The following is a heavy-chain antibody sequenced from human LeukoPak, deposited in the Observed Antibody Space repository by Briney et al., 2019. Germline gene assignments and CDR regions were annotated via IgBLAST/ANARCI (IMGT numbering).Heavy chain of an antibody. CDR1: GYTFTSYG. CDR3: ARARVKELMVYAIRGAVDY. D-gene: IGHD2-8*01. Sequence: ASVKVSCKTSGYTFTSYGISWVRQAPGQGLEWMGWISAYNGNTNYAQKLQGRVTMTTDTSTSTAYMELRSLRSDDTAVYYCARARVKELMVYAIRGAVDYWGQGTLVTVSS. CDR2: ISAYNGNT. V-gene: IGHV1-18*01. J-gene: IGHJ4*02.